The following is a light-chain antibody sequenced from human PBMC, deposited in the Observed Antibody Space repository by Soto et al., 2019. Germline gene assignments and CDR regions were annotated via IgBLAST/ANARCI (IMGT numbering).Light chain of an antibody. Sequence: QPVLTQPASVSGSPGQSITISCTGTSSDVGGYNYVSWYQQHPGKAPKLMIYEVSNRPSGVSNRFSGSKSGNTASLTISGLQAEDEADYYCSSYTSPWVFGGGTKLTVL. CDR3: SSYTSPWV. J-gene: IGLJ3*02. CDR2: EVS. V-gene: IGLV2-14*01. CDR1: SSDVGGYNY.